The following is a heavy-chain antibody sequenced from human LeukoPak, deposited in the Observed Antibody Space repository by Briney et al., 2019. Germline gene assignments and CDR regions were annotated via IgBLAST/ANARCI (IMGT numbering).Heavy chain of an antibody. CDR2: IYYSGST. CDR3: ARSYCSSTSCYERAYYYMDV. D-gene: IGHD2-2*01. J-gene: IGHJ6*03. CDR1: GGSLSGYY. Sequence: PSETLSLTCAVYGGSLSGYYWSWIRQPPGKGLEWIGYIYYSGSTNYNPSLKSRATISVDTSKNQFSLKLSSVTAADTAVYYCARSYCSSTSCYERAYYYMDVWGKGTTVTVSS. V-gene: IGHV4-59*01.